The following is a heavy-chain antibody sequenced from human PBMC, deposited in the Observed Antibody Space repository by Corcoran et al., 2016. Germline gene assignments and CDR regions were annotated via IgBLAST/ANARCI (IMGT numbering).Heavy chain of an antibody. J-gene: IGHJ4*02. CDR3: ARGSSGYGYVSDY. Sequence: QVQLQESGPGLVKPSETLSLTCTVSGYSISSGYYWGWIRQPPGKVLEWIGSIYHSGSTYFNPSLQSRVTISVDTSKNQFSLKLRSVTAADTAVYDCARGSSGYGYVSDYWGQGSLVTVSS. CDR2: IYHSGST. CDR1: GYSISSGYY. V-gene: IGHV4-38-2*02. D-gene: IGHD3-10*02.